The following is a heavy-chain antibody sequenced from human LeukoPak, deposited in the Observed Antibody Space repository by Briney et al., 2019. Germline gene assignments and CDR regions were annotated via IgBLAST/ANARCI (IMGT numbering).Heavy chain of an antibody. V-gene: IGHV4-31*03. CDR3: ARDRVVVVVAATYYYYGMDV. CDR2: IYYSGST. J-gene: IGHJ6*02. D-gene: IGHD2-15*01. CDR1: GGSISSGGYY. Sequence: SQTLSLTCTVSGGSISSGGYYWSWIRQHPGKGLEWIGYIYYSGSTYYNPSLKSRVTISVDTSKNQFSLKLSSVTAADTAVYYCARDRVVVVVAATYYYYGMDVWGQGTTVTVSS.